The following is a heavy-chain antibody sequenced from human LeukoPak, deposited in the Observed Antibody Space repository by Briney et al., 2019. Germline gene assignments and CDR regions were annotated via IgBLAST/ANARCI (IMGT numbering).Heavy chain of an antibody. Sequence: GGSLRLSCAASGFTFSDYYMSWIRQAPGKGPEWVSSISSSSSYIYYADSVKGRFTISRDNAKNSLYLQMNSLRAEDTAVYYCAKGAESGSVGPLDYWGQGTLVTVSS. CDR2: ISSSSSYI. J-gene: IGHJ4*02. D-gene: IGHD1-26*01. CDR3: AKGAESGSVGPLDY. V-gene: IGHV3-11*06. CDR1: GFTFSDYY.